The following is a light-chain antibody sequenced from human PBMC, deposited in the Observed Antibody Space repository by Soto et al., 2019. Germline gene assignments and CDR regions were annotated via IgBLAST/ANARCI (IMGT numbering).Light chain of an antibody. J-gene: IGLJ1*01. Sequence: QSALTQPASVSGSPGQSITISCTGTSSDVGGYKYVSWYQQHPGKAPKLMIYEVSNRPSGVSNRFSGSKSGNMASLTISGLQAEDEADYYCSSYTSSSPGVFGTGTKVTVL. CDR1: SSDVGGYKY. CDR2: EVS. V-gene: IGLV2-14*01. CDR3: SSYTSSSPGV.